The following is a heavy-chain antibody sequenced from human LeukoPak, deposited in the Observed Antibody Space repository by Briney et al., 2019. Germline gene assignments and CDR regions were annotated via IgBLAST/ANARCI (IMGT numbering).Heavy chain of an antibody. Sequence: GGSLRLSCAASAFTFSTYGMHWVRQAPGKGLEWVAVIWYDGSNKYYADSVKGRFTIPRDNSKNTLYLQMNSLRAEDTAIYYCAKGFLSSWPCYFDYWGQGSLVTVSS. CDR3: AKGFLSSWPCYFDY. CDR2: IWYDGSNK. V-gene: IGHV3-33*06. CDR1: AFTFSTYG. J-gene: IGHJ4*02. D-gene: IGHD6-13*01.